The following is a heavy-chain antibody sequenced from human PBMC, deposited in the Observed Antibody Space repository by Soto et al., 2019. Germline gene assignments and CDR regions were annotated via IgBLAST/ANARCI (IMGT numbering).Heavy chain of an antibody. Sequence: QVQLVESGGGVVQPGRSLRLSCSASGFTFSSYGMHWVRQAPGKGLEWVAVIWYDGSNKYYADSVKGRFTISRDNSKNTLYLQMNSLRAEDTAVYYCARDAGFGYGRHMDVWGKGTTVNVSS. D-gene: IGHD5-12*01. CDR2: IWYDGSNK. J-gene: IGHJ6*03. CDR3: ARDAGFGYGRHMDV. V-gene: IGHV3-33*01. CDR1: GFTFSSYG.